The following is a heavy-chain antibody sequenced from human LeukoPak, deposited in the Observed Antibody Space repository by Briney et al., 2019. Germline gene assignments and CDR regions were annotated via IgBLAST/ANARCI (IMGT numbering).Heavy chain of an antibody. J-gene: IGHJ5*02. Sequence: ASVKVSCKASGYTFTGYYMHWVRQAPGQGLEWMGWINPNSGGTNYAQKFQGWVTMTRDTSISTAYMELSRLRSDDTAVYYCAREVVVTAIRANWFDPWGQGTLVTVSS. CDR3: AREVVVTAIRANWFDP. V-gene: IGHV1-2*04. CDR1: GYTFTGYY. D-gene: IGHD2-21*02. CDR2: INPNSGGT.